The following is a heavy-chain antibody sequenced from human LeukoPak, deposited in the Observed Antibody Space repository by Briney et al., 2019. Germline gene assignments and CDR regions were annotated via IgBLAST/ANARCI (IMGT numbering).Heavy chain of an antibody. CDR3: ARWMGIESMTGRFNYYGMDV. CDR1: GASIRSYY. D-gene: IGHD1-20*01. V-gene: IGHV4-59*01. CDR2: MYYSGTT. J-gene: IGHJ6*04. Sequence: SGTLSLTCTVSGASIRSYYWTWIRQTPGKGLEWIGYMYYSGTTKNNPSLKSRVTMSVDTSKNQFSLRLSSVTAADTAVYYCARWMGIESMTGRFNYYGMDVWGKGTTVTVSS.